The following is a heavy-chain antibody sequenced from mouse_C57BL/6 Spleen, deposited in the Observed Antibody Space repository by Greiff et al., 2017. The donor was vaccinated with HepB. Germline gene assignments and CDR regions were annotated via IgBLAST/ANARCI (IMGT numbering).Heavy chain of an antibody. J-gene: IGHJ2*01. CDR1: GFTFSSYA. D-gene: IGHD4-1*01. CDR3: VRMGPLYFDY. Sequence: EVKLMESGGGLVKPGGSLKLSCAASGFTFSSYAMSWVRQTPEKRLEWVATISDGGSYTYYPDNVKGRFTISRDNAKNNLYLQMSHLKSEDTAMYYCVRMGPLYFDYWGQGTTLTVSS. V-gene: IGHV5-4*03. CDR2: ISDGGSYT.